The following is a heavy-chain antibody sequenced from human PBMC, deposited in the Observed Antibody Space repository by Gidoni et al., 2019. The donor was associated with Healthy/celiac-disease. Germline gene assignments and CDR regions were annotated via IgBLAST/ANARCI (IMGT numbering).Heavy chain of an antibody. CDR2: ISYDGSNK. CDR1: GFTFSSYA. D-gene: IGHD6-19*01. J-gene: IGHJ4*02. Sequence: VQLVASGGGVVQPGRSLRLSCAASGFTFSSYAMHWVRQAPGQGLEWVAVISYDGSNKYYADSVKGRFTISRDNSKNTLYLQMNSLRAEDTAVYYCARDVVDPVAGRFFDYWGQGTLVTVSS. V-gene: IGHV3-30*04. CDR3: ARDVVDPVAGRFFDY.